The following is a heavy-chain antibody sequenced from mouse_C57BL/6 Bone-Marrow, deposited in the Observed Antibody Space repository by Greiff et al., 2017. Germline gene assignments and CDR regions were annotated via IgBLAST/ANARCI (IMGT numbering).Heavy chain of an antibody. Sequence: QVQLQQPGTELVKPGASVKLSCKASGYTFTSYWMNWVKQRPGQGLEWIGDINPRSGGTNYNEKFKSKATLTVDKSSSTAYMQLSSLTSEDSAVYYCARQSGSYAHSEFDDWGQGTTLTVSS. V-gene: IGHV1-53*01. D-gene: IGHD1-1*02. CDR1: GYTFTSYW. CDR2: INPRSGGT. CDR3: ARQSGSYAHSEFDD. J-gene: IGHJ2*01.